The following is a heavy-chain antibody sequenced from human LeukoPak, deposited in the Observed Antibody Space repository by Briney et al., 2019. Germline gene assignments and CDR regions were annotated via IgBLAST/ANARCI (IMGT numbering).Heavy chain of an antibody. V-gene: IGHV4-59*01. Sequence: SETLSLTCTVSGGSISSYYWSWIRQPPGKGLEWIEYIYYSGSTNYNPSLKSRVTISVDTSKNQFSLKLSSVTAADTAVYYCARGIFGVVPKTFDYWGQGTLVTVSS. D-gene: IGHD3-3*01. J-gene: IGHJ4*02. CDR1: GGSISSYY. CDR3: ARGIFGVVPKTFDY. CDR2: IYYSGST.